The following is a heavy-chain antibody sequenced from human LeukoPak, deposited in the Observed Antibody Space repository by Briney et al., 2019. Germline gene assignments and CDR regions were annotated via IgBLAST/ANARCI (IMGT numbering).Heavy chain of an antibody. D-gene: IGHD1-26*01. CDR2: IRSKANSYAT. CDR1: GFTFSGSA. Sequence: GGSLRLSCAASGFTFSGSAMHWVRQACGKGLEWVGRIRSKANSYATAYAASVKGRFTISRDDSKNTAYLQMNSLKTEDTAVYYCTTTMGASVAFDIWGQGTMVTVSS. J-gene: IGHJ3*02. CDR3: TTTMGASVAFDI. V-gene: IGHV3-73*01.